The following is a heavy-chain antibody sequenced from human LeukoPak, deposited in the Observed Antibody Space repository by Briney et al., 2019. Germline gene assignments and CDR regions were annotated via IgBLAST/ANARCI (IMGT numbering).Heavy chain of an antibody. Sequence: ASVKVSCKASGYTFTSYYMHWVRQAPGQGLEWMGIINPSGGSTSYAQKFQGRVTMTRDTSTSTVYMELSSLRSEATAVYYCAREEFAYYSFDYWGQESLVTLSS. D-gene: IGHD2-21*01. V-gene: IGHV1-46*01. J-gene: IGHJ4*02. CDR2: INPSGGST. CDR1: GYTFTSYY. CDR3: AREEFAYYSFDY.